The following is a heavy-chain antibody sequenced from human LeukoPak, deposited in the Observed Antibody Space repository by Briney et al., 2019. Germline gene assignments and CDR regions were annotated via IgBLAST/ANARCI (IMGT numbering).Heavy chain of an antibody. J-gene: IGHJ6*02. D-gene: IGHD3-10*01. CDR2: IYYSGST. CDR3: ARVAMVRGVTLRGSYYYYGMDV. V-gene: IGHV4-31*03. CDR1: GGSISSGGYY. Sequence: SETLSLTCTVSGGSISSGGYYWSWIRQRPGKGLEWIGYIYYSGSTCYNPSLKSRVTISVDTSKNQFSLKLSSVTAADTAVYYCARVAMVRGVTLRGSYYYYGMDVWGQGTTVTVSS.